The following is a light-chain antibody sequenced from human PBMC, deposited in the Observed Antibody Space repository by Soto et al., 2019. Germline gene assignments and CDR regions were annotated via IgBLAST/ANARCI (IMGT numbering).Light chain of an antibody. CDR2: AAS. Sequence: IKMTQSPSSLSATIGDRITITCLASQSIATYFNWYQQKPGKAPKLLIYAASGLQSGVPSRFSGSGSGTDFTLTISRLEPEDFAVYYCQQYGSSSWTFGQGTKVDIK. J-gene: IGKJ1*01. V-gene: IGKV1-39*01. CDR3: QQYGSSSWT. CDR1: QSIATY.